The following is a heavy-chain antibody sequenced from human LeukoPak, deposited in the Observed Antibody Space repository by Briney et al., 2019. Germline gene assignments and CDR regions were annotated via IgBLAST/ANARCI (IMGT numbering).Heavy chain of an antibody. CDR3: ARDGELHEWIYDASDI. CDR1: GFTFSNYE. V-gene: IGHV3-48*03. CDR2: ISSSGTVI. J-gene: IGHJ3*02. Sequence: GGSLRLSCAASGFTFSNYEMNWVRQAPGKGLEWVSYISSSGTVIYYADSVKGRFTISRDNAKNSLYLQMNSLRAEDTAVYYCARDGELHEWIYDASDIWGQGTMVTVSS. D-gene: IGHD1-26*01.